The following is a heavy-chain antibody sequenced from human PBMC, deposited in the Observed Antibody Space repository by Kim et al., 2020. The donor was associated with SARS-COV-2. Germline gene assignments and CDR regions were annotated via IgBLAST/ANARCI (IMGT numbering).Heavy chain of an antibody. V-gene: IGHV4-39*01. CDR2: IYYSGST. CDR3: ARLPPPGGLLLYVY. Sequence: SETLSLTCTVSGGSISSSSYYWGWIRQPPGKGLEWIGSIYYSGSTYYNPSLKSRVTISVDTSKNQFSLKLSSVTAADTAVYYCARLPPPGGLLLYVYWGQGTLVTVSS. CDR1: GGSISSSSYY. D-gene: IGHD3-10*01. J-gene: IGHJ4*02.